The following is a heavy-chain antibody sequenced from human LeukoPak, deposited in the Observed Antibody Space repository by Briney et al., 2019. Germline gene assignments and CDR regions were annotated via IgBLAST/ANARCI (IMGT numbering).Heavy chain of an antibody. CDR1: GFTFSSNH. J-gene: IGHJ3*02. Sequence: GGSLRLSCAASGFTFSSNHMTWVRQPPGKGLEWVSLIYSGGPTSYSDSVKGRFTISRDNTKNTLYLEMNSLRAEDTAVYYCVRGHNWDDVFDIWGQGTMVTVSS. CDR3: VRGHNWDDVFDI. V-gene: IGHV3-53*01. CDR2: IYSGGPT. D-gene: IGHD1-1*01.